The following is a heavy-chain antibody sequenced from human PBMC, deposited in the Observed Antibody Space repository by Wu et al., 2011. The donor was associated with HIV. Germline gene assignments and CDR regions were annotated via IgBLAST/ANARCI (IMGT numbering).Heavy chain of an antibody. J-gene: IGHJ3*02. D-gene: IGHD3-9*01. V-gene: IGHV1-69*09. CDR3: ATRQTPYIDVLTERVAAAGENDVFEI. CDR2: IIPILRRP. CDR1: GYSFIDYY. Sequence: QVQLVQSGAEVKKPGASVKVSCKASGYSFIDYYMHWVRQAPGQGLEWMGRIIPILRRPNYAQKFQGRVTISADKSTSTLDLSSLTFDDTAVYYCATRQTPYIDVLTERVAAAGENDVFEIWGQGTTVTVSS.